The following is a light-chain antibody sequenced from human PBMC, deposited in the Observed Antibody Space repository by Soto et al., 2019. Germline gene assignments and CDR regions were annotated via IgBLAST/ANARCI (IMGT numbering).Light chain of an antibody. CDR1: QSVLYSSKNKNY. J-gene: IGKJ1*01. CDR3: QQHYRIPWT. Sequence: DIVMTQSPDSLAVSLGERATINCKSSQSVLYSSKNKNYFAWYQQKPGQPPKLLIYWASTRESGVPDRFSGSGSGTDFTLTISSLQAEDVAVYYCQQHYRIPWTFGQGTKVEIK. V-gene: IGKV4-1*01. CDR2: WAS.